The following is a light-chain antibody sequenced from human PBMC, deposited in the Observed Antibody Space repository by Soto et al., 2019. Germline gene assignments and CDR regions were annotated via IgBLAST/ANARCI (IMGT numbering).Light chain of an antibody. V-gene: IGKV4-1*01. J-gene: IGKJ1*01. CDR1: QSILYSSNNKNY. CDR3: QQYYGTPWT. CDR2: LAS. Sequence: DIVMTQSPDSLAVSLGERATINCKSSQSILYSSNNKNYLAWYQQKPGQPPKLLIYLASTRESGVPDRFSGSGSGTDFTLTIISLQAEDVAIYYCQQYYGTPWTFGRGTKVEIK.